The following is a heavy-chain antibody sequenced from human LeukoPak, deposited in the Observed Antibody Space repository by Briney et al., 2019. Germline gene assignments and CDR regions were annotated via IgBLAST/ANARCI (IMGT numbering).Heavy chain of an antibody. CDR2: INSRSSIT. CDR3: ARVLITFGGVIANGAFDI. Sequence: GGSLRLSCAASGFTFSTYEMNWVRQAPGKGLEWVSYINSRSSITYYADSVKGRFTISRDNARNSLYLQMNSLRAEDTAVYYCARVLITFGGVIANGAFDIWGQGTMATVSS. CDR1: GFTFSTYE. D-gene: IGHD3-16*02. J-gene: IGHJ3*02. V-gene: IGHV3-48*03.